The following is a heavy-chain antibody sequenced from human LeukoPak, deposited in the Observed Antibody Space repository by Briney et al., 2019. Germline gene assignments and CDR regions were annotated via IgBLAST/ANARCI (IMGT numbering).Heavy chain of an antibody. D-gene: IGHD5-18*01. Sequence: PSETLSLTCAVYGGSFSGYYWSWIRQPPGKGLEWIGEINHSGSTNYNPSLKSRVTISVDTSKNQFSLKLSSVTAADTAVYYCARRRIQLWLRWPYYMDVWGKGTTVTISS. CDR3: ARRRIQLWLRWPYYMDV. J-gene: IGHJ6*03. CDR2: INHSGST. V-gene: IGHV4-34*01. CDR1: GGSFSGYY.